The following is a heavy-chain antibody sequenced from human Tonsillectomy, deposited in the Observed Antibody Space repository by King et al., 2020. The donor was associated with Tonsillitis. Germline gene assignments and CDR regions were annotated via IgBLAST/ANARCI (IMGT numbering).Heavy chain of an antibody. Sequence: QLQESGPGLVKPSETLSLTCTVSGGAISINDDYWGWIRQPPGKCLEWIGSIYYSVSTHYNPSLKSRVTISVDTSKNQFSLKLSSVTASDTAVYYCAGVPYDYLWGSYYGYFDYWGQGTLATVSS. D-gene: IGHD3-16*01. CDR1: GGAISINDDY. J-gene: IGHJ4*02. CDR2: IYYSVST. V-gene: IGHV4-39*01. CDR3: AGVPYDYLWGSYYGYFDY.